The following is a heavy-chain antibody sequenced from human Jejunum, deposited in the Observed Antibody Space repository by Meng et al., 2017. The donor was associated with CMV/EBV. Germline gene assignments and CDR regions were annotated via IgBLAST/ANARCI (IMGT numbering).Heavy chain of an antibody. J-gene: IGHJ4*02. D-gene: IGHD5-24*01. CDR1: GGTFSSYA. CDR2: IIPILGIA. V-gene: IGHV1-69*10. Sequence: HVQLVQSGAEGKKPGSSVKVSCKASGGTFSSYAISWVRQAPGQGLEWMGGIIPILGIANYAQKFQGRVTITADKSTSTAYMELSSLRSEDTAVYYCAREGPGGMATTPYFDYWGQGTLVTVSS. CDR3: AREGPGGMATTPYFDY.